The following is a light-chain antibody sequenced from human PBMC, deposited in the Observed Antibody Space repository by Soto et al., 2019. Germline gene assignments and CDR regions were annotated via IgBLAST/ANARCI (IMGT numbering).Light chain of an antibody. CDR1: QDISSL. Sequence: DIQLTQSPSFLSASVGDRVTITCRASQDISSLLAWYQQKPGKAPKLLISHAFTLQSGVPSRYSGSGSGTEFALTISSLQPEDFATYYCRQFNSYPRTFGQGTTVQIK. V-gene: IGKV1-9*01. CDR2: HAF. CDR3: RQFNSYPRT. J-gene: IGKJ1*01.